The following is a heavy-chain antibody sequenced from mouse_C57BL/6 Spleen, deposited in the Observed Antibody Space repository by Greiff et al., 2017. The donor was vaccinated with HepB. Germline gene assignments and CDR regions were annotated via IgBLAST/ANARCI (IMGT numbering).Heavy chain of an antibody. D-gene: IGHD1-1*01. Sequence: EVQLQQSGPELVKPGASVKISCKASGYTFTDYYMNWVKQSHGKSLEWIGDINPNNGGTSYNQKFKGKATLTVDKSSSTAYMELRSLTSEDSAVYYCARRTTVVARDWYFDVWGTGTTVTVSS. V-gene: IGHV1-26*01. J-gene: IGHJ1*03. CDR1: GYTFTDYY. CDR3: ARRTTVVARDWYFDV. CDR2: INPNNGGT.